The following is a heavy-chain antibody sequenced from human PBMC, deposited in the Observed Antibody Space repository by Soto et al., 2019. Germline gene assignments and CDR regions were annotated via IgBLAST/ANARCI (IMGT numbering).Heavy chain of an antibody. CDR3: ARAQRVLAAKGNWFDP. CDR2: IYHSGST. Sequence: SETLSRISAVSGGSISCSNWWSFFRQPPGKGLEWIGEIYHSGSTNYNPSLKSRVTISVDKSKNQFSLKLSSVTAADTAVYYCARAQRVLAAKGNWFDPCGQGTLVTFSS. V-gene: IGHV4-4*02. CDR1: GGSISCSNW. J-gene: IGHJ5*02. D-gene: IGHD2-15*01.